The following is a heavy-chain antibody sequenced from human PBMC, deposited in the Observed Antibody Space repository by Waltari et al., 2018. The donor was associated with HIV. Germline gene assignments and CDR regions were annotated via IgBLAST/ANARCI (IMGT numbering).Heavy chain of an antibody. Sequence: QVQLQQWGAGLLKPSETLSLTCAVSGGSFSNCHWSWIRQPPGKGLEWIGEINRSGSTNYNPSLKSRVTRSVDTSKNQFSLNLSSVTAADTAVYYCARRGHMDVWGQGTTVTVSS. V-gene: IGHV4-34*01. CDR1: GGSFSNCH. J-gene: IGHJ6*02. CDR3: ARRGHMDV. CDR2: INRSGST. D-gene: IGHD3-10*01.